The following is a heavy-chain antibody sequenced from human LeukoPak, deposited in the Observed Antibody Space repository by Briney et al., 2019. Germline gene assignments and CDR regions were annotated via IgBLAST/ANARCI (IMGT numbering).Heavy chain of an antibody. CDR2: IYYRGST. CDR1: GGSISSYY. CDR3: AILTLSRSGWYVSY. Sequence: SETLSLTCTVSGGSISSYYWSWIRQPPGKGLEWIGYIYYRGSTNYNPSLKSRVTISVDTSKNQFSLKLSSVTAADTAVYYCAILTLSRSGWYVSYWGQGTLVTVSS. J-gene: IGHJ4*02. V-gene: IGHV4-59*01. D-gene: IGHD6-19*01.